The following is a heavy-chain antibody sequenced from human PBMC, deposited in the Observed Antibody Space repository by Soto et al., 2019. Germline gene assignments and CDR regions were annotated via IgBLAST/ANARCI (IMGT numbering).Heavy chain of an antibody. CDR2: IYWDDEK. Sequence: QITLKESGPTLVQPTQTLTLTCTFSGFSLSPSGVGVGWIRQPPGKALEWLALIYWDDEKRYSPSLKSRLTLTKDTSKNRVVLTRTNKDPVDTATYNRAPANHYGSGGSGDAGWFDPGGQGSLVTVAS. J-gene: IGHJ5*02. CDR1: GFSLSPSGVG. V-gene: IGHV2-5*02. D-gene: IGHD2-15*01. CDR3: APANHYGSGGSGDAGWFDP.